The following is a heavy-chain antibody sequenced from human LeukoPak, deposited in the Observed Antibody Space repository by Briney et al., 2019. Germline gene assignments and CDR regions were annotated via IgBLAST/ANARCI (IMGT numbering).Heavy chain of an antibody. CDR3: ASYCSGGSCYGALPN. V-gene: IGHV3-23*01. J-gene: IGHJ4*02. CDR2: ISGSGGST. D-gene: IGHD2-15*01. Sequence: GGSLRLSCAASGFTFDDYAMHWVRQAPGKGLEWVLAISGSGGSTYYADSVKGRFTISRDNSKNTLYPQMNSLRAEDTAVYYCASYCSGGSCYGALPNWGQGTLVTVSS. CDR1: GFTFDDYA.